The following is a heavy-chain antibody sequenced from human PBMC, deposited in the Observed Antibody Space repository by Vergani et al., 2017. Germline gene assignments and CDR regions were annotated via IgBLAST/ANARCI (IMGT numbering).Heavy chain of an antibody. D-gene: IGHD3-3*01. CDR2: IGTYGHK. CDR1: GYSFSSYG. Sequence: QVQLVQSGAEVKKPGASVKVSCKASGYSFSSYGITWVRQAPGQGLEWMGWIGTYGHKYEAQKFQGRVTMTTDTSTNTAYLEMRSLTYDDTAVYYCAKITIFGVVIRGGAFDIWGQGTMVTVSS. CDR3: AKITIFGVVIRGGAFDI. J-gene: IGHJ3*02. V-gene: IGHV1-18*01.